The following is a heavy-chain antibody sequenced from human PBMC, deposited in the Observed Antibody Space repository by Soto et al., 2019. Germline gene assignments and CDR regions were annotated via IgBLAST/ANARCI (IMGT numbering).Heavy chain of an antibody. V-gene: IGHV4-34*01. CDR1: GGSFSGYY. Sequence: SETLSLTCAVYGGSFSGYYWSWIRQPPGKGLEWIGEINHSGSTNYNPSLKSRVTISVDTSKNQFSLKLSSVTAADTAVYYCARIKGSLVAYSAFDIWGQGTMVTVSS. D-gene: IGHD5-12*01. J-gene: IGHJ3*02. CDR2: INHSGST. CDR3: ARIKGSLVAYSAFDI.